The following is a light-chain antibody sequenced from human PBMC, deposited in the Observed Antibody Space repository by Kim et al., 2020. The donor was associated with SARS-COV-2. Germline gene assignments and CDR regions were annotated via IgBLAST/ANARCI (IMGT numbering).Light chain of an antibody. J-gene: IGKJ4*01. CDR1: QGISSA. V-gene: IGKV1-13*02. CDR2: DAS. CDR3: QQFNTYPLT. Sequence: AIQLTQSPSSLSASVGDRVTITCRASQGISSALAWYQQKPGKPPKLLIYDASNLESGVPSRFSGSGSGTDFTLTITCLQPEDFATYYCQQFNTYPLTFGGGTKVDIK.